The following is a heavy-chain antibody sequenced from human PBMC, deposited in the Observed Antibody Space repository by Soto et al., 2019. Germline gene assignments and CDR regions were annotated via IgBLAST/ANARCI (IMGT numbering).Heavy chain of an antibody. CDR2: ISSSAIYI. J-gene: IGHJ4*02. CDR3: VRDGLDYYDTERLYFDK. D-gene: IGHD3-22*01. V-gene: IGHV3-21*02. Sequence: EVQLVESGGGPVRPGGSLRLSCAASGFNFITYSLNWVRQAPGKGLEWVASISSSAIYIDYADSVKGRFTISRDNANNSLYLQKNSLRAEDTATYYCVRDGLDYYDTERLYFDKWGQGTLVTVSS. CDR1: GFNFITYS.